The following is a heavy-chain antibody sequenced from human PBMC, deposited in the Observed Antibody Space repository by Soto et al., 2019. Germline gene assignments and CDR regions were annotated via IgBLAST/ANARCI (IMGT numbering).Heavy chain of an antibody. J-gene: IGHJ4*02. Sequence: EEQLLESGGGLVQPGGSLRLPCAASGFTFSSYAMSWVRQAPGKGLEWVSTISGSDGSTYYADSVKGRFTISRDNSQNTLSLQMNSLRAEDTAIYYCAKGSTSAFSSSGYWGQGTLVTVSS. V-gene: IGHV3-23*01. CDR3: AKGSTSAFSSSGY. D-gene: IGHD6-6*01. CDR2: ISGSDGST. CDR1: GFTFSSYA.